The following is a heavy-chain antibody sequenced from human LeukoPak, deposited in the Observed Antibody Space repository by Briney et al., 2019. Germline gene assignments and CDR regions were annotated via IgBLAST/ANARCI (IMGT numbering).Heavy chain of an antibody. J-gene: IGHJ2*01. CDR1: GVSISNYY. Sequence: SETLSLTCTVSGVSISNYYWSWIRQPPGKGLEWIGYIYYSGSTYYNPSLKSRVTISLDTSKNQFPLKLSSVTAADTAVYYCARGSGGYRSHWYFDLWGRGTLVTVSS. CDR3: ARGSGGYRSHWYFDL. CDR2: IYYSGST. D-gene: IGHD3-10*01. V-gene: IGHV4-59*01.